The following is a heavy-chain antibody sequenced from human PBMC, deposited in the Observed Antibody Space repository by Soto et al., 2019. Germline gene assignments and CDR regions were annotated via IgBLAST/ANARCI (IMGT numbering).Heavy chain of an antibody. J-gene: IGHJ5*02. CDR1: GYTFTSYA. CDR3: ARSSLDYYDSSGYSPGWFDP. V-gene: IGHV1-3*01. CDR2: INAGNGNT. Sequence: ASVKVSCKASGYTFTSYAMHWVRQAPGQRLEWMGWINAGNGNTKYSQKFQGRVTITADKSTSTAYMELSSLRSEDTAVYYCARSSLDYYDSSGYSPGWFDPWGQGTLVTVSS. D-gene: IGHD3-22*01.